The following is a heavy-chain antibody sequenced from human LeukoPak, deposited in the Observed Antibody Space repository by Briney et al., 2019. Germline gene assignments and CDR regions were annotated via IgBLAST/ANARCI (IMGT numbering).Heavy chain of an antibody. V-gene: IGHV4-34*01. D-gene: IGHD5-18*01. CDR3: ARARGYSYGRIDY. CDR2: INHSGST. J-gene: IGHJ4*02. CDR1: GGSFSGYY. Sequence: SETLSLTCAVYGGSFSGYYWSWICQPPGKGLEWIGEINHSGSTNYNPSLKSRVTISVDTSKNQFSLKLSSVTAADTAVYYCARARGYSYGRIDYWGQGTLVTVSS.